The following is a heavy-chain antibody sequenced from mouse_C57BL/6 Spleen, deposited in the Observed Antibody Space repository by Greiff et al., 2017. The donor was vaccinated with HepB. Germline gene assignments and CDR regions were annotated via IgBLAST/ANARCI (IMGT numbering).Heavy chain of an antibody. J-gene: IGHJ3*01. D-gene: IGHD2-3*01. Sequence: ESGPELVKPGASVKISCKASGYAFSSSWMNWVKQRPGKGLEWIGRIYPGDGDTNYNGKFKGKATLTADKSSSTAYMQLSSLTSEDSAVYFCAREEIYDGFFFAYWAQGTLVTVSA. CDR2: IYPGDGDT. CDR1: GYAFSSSW. CDR3: AREEIYDGFFFAY. V-gene: IGHV1-82*01.